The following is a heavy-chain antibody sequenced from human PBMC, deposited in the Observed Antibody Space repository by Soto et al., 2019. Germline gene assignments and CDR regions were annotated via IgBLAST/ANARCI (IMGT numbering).Heavy chain of an antibody. Sequence: GSLRLSCVASGLTVSHNYMAWVRQAPEMGLEWVSILYTEGTTYYADSVKGRFTISRDSSKNTLFLQMDSLRAEDTAVYYCVRPRPSGENYGMDVWGQGTTVTVSS. CDR1: GLTVSHNY. D-gene: IGHD3-16*01. V-gene: IGHV3-53*01. CDR3: VRPRPSGENYGMDV. CDR2: LYTEGTT. J-gene: IGHJ6*02.